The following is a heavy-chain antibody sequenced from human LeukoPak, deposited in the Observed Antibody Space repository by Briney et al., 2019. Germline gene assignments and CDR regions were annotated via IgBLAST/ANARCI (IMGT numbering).Heavy chain of an antibody. CDR2: IYTSGST. Sequence: PSQTLSLTCTVSGGSISSGLYYWSWIRQPAGKGLEWIGRIYTSGSTNYNPSLKSRVTISLDTSKNQFSLKLSSVTAADTAVYYCARSFNYLGPFDYWGQGTLVTVSS. D-gene: IGHD3-16*01. V-gene: IGHV4-61*02. CDR1: GGSISSGLYY. CDR3: ARSFNYLGPFDY. J-gene: IGHJ4*02.